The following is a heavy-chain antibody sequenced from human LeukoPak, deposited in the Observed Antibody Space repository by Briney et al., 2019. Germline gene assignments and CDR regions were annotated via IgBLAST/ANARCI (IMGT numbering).Heavy chain of an antibody. CDR2: IKEDGSEK. CDR3: ARAFS. J-gene: IGHJ5*02. D-gene: IGHD3-16*01. V-gene: IGHV3-7*01. CDR1: GFTFSSQW. Sequence: QPGGSLRLSCAASGFTFSSQWMSWVRQAPGKGLEWVANIKEDGSEKSYEDSVKGRFTISRDNAKNSLYLQMNSLRAEDTAVYYCARAFSWGQGTLVTVSS.